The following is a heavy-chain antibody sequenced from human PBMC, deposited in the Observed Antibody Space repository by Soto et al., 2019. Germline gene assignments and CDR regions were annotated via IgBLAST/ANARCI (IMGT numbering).Heavy chain of an antibody. Sequence: GESLKISCKGSGYSFTSYWIGWVRQMPGKGLEWMGIIYPGDSDTRYSPSFQGQVTISADKSISTAYLQWSSLKASDTAMYYCARSNYYDSSGYYYSLYSYGMDVWGQGTTVTVSS. CDR3: ARSNYYDSSGYYYSLYSYGMDV. D-gene: IGHD3-22*01. CDR2: IYPGDSDT. V-gene: IGHV5-51*01. J-gene: IGHJ6*02. CDR1: GYSFTSYW.